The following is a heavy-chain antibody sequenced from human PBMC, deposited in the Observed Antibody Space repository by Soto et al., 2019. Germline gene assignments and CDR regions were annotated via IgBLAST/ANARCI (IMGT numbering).Heavy chain of an antibody. V-gene: IGHV3-11*06. CDR3: ARGSSTVRGVTITVTNFDY. CDR2: ISSSSSDT. D-gene: IGHD3-10*01. J-gene: IGHJ4*02. Sequence: QVHLVESGGGLVKPGGSLRISCAASGFNFNDYYMNWIRQTPGKGLEWISYISSSSSDTKYADSVKGRFTISRDNANTSLYLQMHILRAEDTAVYFCARGSSTVRGVTITVTNFDYWGQGTLVTVSS. CDR1: GFNFNDYY.